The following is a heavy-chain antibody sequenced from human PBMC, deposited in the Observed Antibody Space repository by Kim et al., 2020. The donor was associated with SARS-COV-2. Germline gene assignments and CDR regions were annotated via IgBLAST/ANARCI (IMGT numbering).Heavy chain of an antibody. Sequence: SETLSLTCAVYGGSFSGYYWSWIRQPPGKGLEWIGEINHSGSTNYNPSLKSRVTISVDTSKNQFSLKLSSVTAADTAVYYCARTWDIVVVPAARCWFDPWGQGTLVTVSS. CDR1: GGSFSGYY. D-gene: IGHD2-2*01. CDR3: ARTWDIVVVPAARCWFDP. V-gene: IGHV4-34*01. CDR2: INHSGST. J-gene: IGHJ5*02.